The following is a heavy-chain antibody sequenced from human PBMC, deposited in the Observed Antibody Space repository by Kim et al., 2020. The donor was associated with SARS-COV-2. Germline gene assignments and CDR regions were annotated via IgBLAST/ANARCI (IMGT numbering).Heavy chain of an antibody. D-gene: IGHD3-10*01. J-gene: IGHJ4*02. V-gene: IGHV1-3*01. CDR3: ARRDMVRGVINPFDY. Sequence: QKFQGRVTITRDTSASTAYMELSSLRSEDTAVYYWARRDMVRGVINPFDYWGQGTLVTVSS.